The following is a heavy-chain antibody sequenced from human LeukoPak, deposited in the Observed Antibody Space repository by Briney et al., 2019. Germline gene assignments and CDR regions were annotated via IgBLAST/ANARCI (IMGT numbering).Heavy chain of an antibody. CDR3: AKDNIAAAGGFDY. CDR1: GFTFSSYG. J-gene: IGHJ4*02. CDR2: ISYDGSNK. V-gene: IGHV3-30*18. D-gene: IGHD6-13*01. Sequence: GSLRLSCAASGFTFSSYGRHGVRQAPGKGLEWVAVISYDGSNKYYADSVKGRFTISRDNSKNTLYLQMNSLRAEDTAVYYCAKDNIAAAGGFDYWGQGTLVTVSS.